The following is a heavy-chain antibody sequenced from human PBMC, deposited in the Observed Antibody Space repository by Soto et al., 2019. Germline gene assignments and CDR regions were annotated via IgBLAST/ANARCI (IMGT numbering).Heavy chain of an antibody. J-gene: IGHJ4*02. CDR3: ALQGHYYYDSSGYYYDYFDH. Sequence: SETLSLTCTVSGGSISSSSYYWGWIRQPPGKGLEWIGSIYYSGSTYYNPSLKSRVTISVDTSKNQFSLKLSSVTAADTAVYYCALQGHYYYDSSGYYYDYFDHWGQGTLVTVSS. CDR2: IYYSGST. V-gene: IGHV4-39*01. CDR1: GGSISSSSYY. D-gene: IGHD3-22*01.